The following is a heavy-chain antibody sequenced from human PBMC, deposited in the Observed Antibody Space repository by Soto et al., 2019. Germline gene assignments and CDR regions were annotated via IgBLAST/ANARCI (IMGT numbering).Heavy chain of an antibody. CDR1: GYTFTGYW. V-gene: IGHV1-2*02. CDR2: INPNTGGT. Sequence: ASAKVSCKASGYTFTGYWMHWVRKVPGQGLERMGYINPNTGGTNYAQKFQGRVTWTRDASISTAYMEVSRLTSDDTAVYYCARTSTRGYSGYDLDHWGQGTLVTVSS. J-gene: IGHJ4*02. D-gene: IGHD5-12*01. CDR3: ARTSTRGYSGYDLDH.